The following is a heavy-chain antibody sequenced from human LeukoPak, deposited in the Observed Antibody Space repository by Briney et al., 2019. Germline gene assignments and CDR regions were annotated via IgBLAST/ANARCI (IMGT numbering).Heavy chain of an antibody. CDR2: ISSSGGTT. J-gene: IGHJ4*02. CDR1: GFTFSDYY. Sequence: GGSLRLSCAASGFTFSDYYMTWVRQAPGKGLECLSYISSSGGTTFYIDSVKGRFTISRDNSKNSLYLQMNSLRTEDTALYYCAKDSGYYFDYWGQGTLVTVSS. CDR3: AKDSGYYFDY. D-gene: IGHD3-10*01. V-gene: IGHV3-11*01.